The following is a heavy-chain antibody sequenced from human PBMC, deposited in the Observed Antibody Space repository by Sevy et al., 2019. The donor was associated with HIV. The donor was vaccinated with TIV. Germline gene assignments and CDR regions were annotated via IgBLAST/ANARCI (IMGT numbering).Heavy chain of an antibody. CDR3: ASLLSSYNAFHI. Sequence: SETLSLTCTVSGGSISSYYWSWIRQPPGKGLEWIGYIYYSGSTNYNPSLKSRVTISVDTSKNQFSLKLSSVTAADTAVYYCASLLSSYNAFHIWGQGTMVTVSS. V-gene: IGHV4-59*01. CDR2: IYYSGST. D-gene: IGHD6-6*01. CDR1: GGSISSYY. J-gene: IGHJ3*02.